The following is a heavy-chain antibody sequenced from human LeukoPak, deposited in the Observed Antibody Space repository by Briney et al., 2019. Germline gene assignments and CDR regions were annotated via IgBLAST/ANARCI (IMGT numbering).Heavy chain of an antibody. V-gene: IGHV3-74*01. J-gene: IGHJ4*02. Sequence: GGSLRLSCAASGFTFSSYWMHWVRQAPGKGLVWVSRINSDGITTFYADSVKGRFTISRDNAKNTLYLQMNSLRAEDTAVYSCARGSGYAVLDYWSQGTLVSVPS. CDR1: GFTFSSYW. D-gene: IGHD3-3*01. CDR3: ARGSGYAVLDY. CDR2: INSDGITT.